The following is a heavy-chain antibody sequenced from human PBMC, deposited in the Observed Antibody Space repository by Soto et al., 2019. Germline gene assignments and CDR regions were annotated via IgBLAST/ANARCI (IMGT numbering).Heavy chain of an antibody. Sequence: PSETLSLTCTVSGGSISSYYWSWIRQPPGKGLEWIGYIYYSGSTNYNPSLKSRVTISVDTSKNQFSLKLSSVTTADTAVYYCARRWGRTLDYWGQGTLVTVPQ. CDR2: IYYSGST. CDR1: GGSISSYY. V-gene: IGHV4-59*08. J-gene: IGHJ4*02. D-gene: IGHD7-27*01. CDR3: ARRWGRTLDY.